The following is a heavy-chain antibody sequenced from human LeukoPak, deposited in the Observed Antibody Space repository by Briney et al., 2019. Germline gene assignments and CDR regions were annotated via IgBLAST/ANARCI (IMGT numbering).Heavy chain of an antibody. CDR2: IIGGGGST. CDR3: AKESGFYSNSPPDS. D-gene: IGHD6-13*01. Sequence: GGSLRLSCAASDFTFSSYAMSWVRQAPGKGLEWVSGIIGGGGSTYYAYSVKGRFTISRDNSKNTLYLQMNSLRAEDSAIYYCAKESGFYSNSPPDSWGQRTLVTVSS. V-gene: IGHV3-23*01. J-gene: IGHJ4*02. CDR1: DFTFSSYA.